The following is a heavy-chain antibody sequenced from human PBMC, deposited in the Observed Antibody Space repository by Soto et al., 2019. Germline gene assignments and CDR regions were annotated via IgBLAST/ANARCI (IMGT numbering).Heavy chain of an antibody. V-gene: IGHV3-30-3*01. D-gene: IGHD6-13*01. CDR2: ISYDGNNN. J-gene: IGHJ3*01. CDR1: GFTFSNCA. CDR3: ATDSKAADLALDV. Sequence: QVQLVESGGGVVQPGRSLRLSCAASGFTFSNCAMHWVRQAPGKGLEWVAVISYDGNNNYYADSVKGRFTISRDNSKNTLYLEMNSLRAEDTAVYYCATDSKAADLALDVWGQGTMVTVSS.